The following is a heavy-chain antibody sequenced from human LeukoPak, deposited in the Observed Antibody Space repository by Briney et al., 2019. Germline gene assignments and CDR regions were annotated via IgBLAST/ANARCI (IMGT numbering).Heavy chain of an antibody. CDR2: INPRGGST. CDR1: GYTFTTYY. Sequence: ASVKVSCKASGYTFTTYYMHWVRQAPGQGLEWVGIINPRGGSTTYAQKFQGSVTMTRDTSTSTVYMELSSLKSDDTAVYYCARGGGPGNYPFDFWGQGTLVTVSS. J-gene: IGHJ4*02. D-gene: IGHD1-7*01. CDR3: ARGGGPGNYPFDF. V-gene: IGHV1-46*01.